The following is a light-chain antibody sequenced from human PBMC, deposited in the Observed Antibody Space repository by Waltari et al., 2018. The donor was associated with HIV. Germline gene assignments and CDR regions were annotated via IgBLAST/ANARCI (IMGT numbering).Light chain of an antibody. V-gene: IGLV2-8*01. CDR2: EVF. CDR3: TSYAGRNTFV. CDR1: TSDVGSYNY. Sequence: QSALTQPPSASGSPGQSVTISCPGKTSDVGSYNYDSWYQHPPGKAPKLLIYEVFKRPSGVPDRFSGSKSGNTASLTVSGLQAEDEADYYCTSYAGRNTFVFGGGTKLTVL. J-gene: IGLJ2*01.